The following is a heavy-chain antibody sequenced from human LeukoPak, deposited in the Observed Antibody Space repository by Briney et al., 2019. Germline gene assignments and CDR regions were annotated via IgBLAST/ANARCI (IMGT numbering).Heavy chain of an antibody. CDR2: ISYDGSNK. Sequence: GRSLRLSCAASGFTFSSYGMHWVRQAPGKGLEWVAVISYDGSNKYYADSVNGRFTISRDNSKNTLSLQMNSLRAEDTAVYYCATEYVRTHYFDWWGQGTLVTVSS. CDR1: GFTFSSYG. V-gene: IGHV3-30*03. J-gene: IGHJ4*02. D-gene: IGHD3-16*01. CDR3: ATEYVRTHYFDW.